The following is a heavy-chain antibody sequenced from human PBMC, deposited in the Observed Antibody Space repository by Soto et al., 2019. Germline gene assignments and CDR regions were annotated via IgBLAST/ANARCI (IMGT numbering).Heavy chain of an antibody. J-gene: IGHJ4*02. D-gene: IGHD5-18*01. CDR2: INHSGST. V-gene: IGHV4-34*01. Sequence: PSETLSLTCAVYGGSFIGYYWIWIRHPPFKWLEWIGEINHSGSTNYNPSLKSRVTISVDTSKNQFSLKLSSVTAADTAVYYCARVRGYSYGPFDYWGQGTLVTVSS. CDR3: ARVRGYSYGPFDY. CDR1: GGSFIGYY.